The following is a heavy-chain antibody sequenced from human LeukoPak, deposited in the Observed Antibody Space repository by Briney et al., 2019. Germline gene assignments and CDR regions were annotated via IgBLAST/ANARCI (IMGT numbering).Heavy chain of an antibody. Sequence: ASVKVSCKASGYTFTGYYIHWVRQAPEQGLEWMGWINPNSGDTNYAYKFQGRVTMTRDTSISTAYMELSSLTSDDSAVYFCSRASTIAAPGAIPNDFWGQGTLVTVSS. CDR1: GYTFTGYY. D-gene: IGHD6-13*01. CDR3: SRASTIAAPGAIPNDF. CDR2: INPNSGDT. V-gene: IGHV1-2*02. J-gene: IGHJ4*02.